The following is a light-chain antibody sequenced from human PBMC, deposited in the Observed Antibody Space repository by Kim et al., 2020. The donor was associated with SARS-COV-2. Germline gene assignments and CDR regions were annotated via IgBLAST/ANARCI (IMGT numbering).Light chain of an antibody. J-gene: IGLJ3*02. CDR2: DVS. CDR1: SSVVGGYNY. V-gene: IGLV2-11*01. Sequence: GQSVTISGTGSSSVVGGYNYVSWYQHHPGKAPKLMIYDVSKWPSGVPDRFSGSKSGNTASLTISGLQAEDEADYYCCSYAGSYTWVFGGGTQLTVL. CDR3: CSYAGSYTWV.